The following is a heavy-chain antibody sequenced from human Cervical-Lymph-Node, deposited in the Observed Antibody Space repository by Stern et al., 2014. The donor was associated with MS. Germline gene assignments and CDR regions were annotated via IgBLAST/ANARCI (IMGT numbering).Heavy chain of an antibody. CDR1: CGSISSYY. CDR2: IYYSGST. J-gene: IGHJ4*02. CDR3: ARGYGGNPIDY. D-gene: IGHD4-23*01. V-gene: IGHV4-59*01. Sequence: QVQLQESGPGLVKPSETLSLTCTVSCGSISSYYWSWIRQPPGKGLEWLGYIYYSGSTNYNPSLKSRVTISVDTSKNQFSLKLSSVTAADTAVYYCARGYGGNPIDYWGQGTLVTVSS.